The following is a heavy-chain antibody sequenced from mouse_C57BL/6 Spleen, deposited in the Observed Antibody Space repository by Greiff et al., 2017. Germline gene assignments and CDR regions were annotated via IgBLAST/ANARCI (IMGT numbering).Heavy chain of an antibody. V-gene: IGHV14-1*01. CDR2: IDPEDGDT. Sequence: VQLQQSGAELVRPGASVKLSCTASGFNIKDYYMHWVKQRPEQGLEWIGRIDPEDGDTEYAPKFQGKATMTADTSSNTAYLQLSSLTSEDTAVYYCTTRYSYSNPAWFAYWGQGTLVTVSA. CDR1: GFNIKDYY. D-gene: IGHD2-5*01. CDR3: TTRYSYSNPAWFAY. J-gene: IGHJ3*01.